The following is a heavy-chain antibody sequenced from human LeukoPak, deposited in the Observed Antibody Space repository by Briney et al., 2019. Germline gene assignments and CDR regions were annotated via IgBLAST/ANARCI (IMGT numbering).Heavy chain of an antibody. J-gene: IGHJ5*02. D-gene: IGHD4-23*01. CDR1: GYTFTSYG. V-gene: IGHV1-18*01. Sequence: ASVKVSCKASGYTFTSYGISWVRQAPGQGLEWVGWISAYNGNTNYAQKLQGRVTMTTDKSTSTAYMELRSLRSDDTAVYYCARVRLRWWVDNWFDPWGQGTLVTVSS. CDR2: ISAYNGNT. CDR3: ARVRLRWWVDNWFDP.